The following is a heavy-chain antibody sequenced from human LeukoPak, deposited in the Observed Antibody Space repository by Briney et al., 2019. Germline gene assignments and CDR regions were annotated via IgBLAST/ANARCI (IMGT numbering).Heavy chain of an antibody. CDR1: GFTFSSYS. CDR3: ARDTYGSGIYCDY. Sequence: GGSLRLSCGASGFTFSSYSMTWVRQAPGKGLEWVSSISSSSSYIYYADSVKGRFTISRDNAKNSLYLQMNSLRAEDTAVYYCARDTYGSGIYCDYWGQGTLVTVSS. D-gene: IGHD3-10*01. CDR2: ISSSSSYI. J-gene: IGHJ4*02. V-gene: IGHV3-21*01.